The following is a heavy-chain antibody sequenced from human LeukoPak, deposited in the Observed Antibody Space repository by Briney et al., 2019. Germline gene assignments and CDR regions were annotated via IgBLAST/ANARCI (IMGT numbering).Heavy chain of an antibody. CDR2: MNPNSGGT. Sequence: ASVKVSCKASGYTFTSYDINWVRQATGQGLEWMGWMNPNSGGTNYAQKFQGWVTMTRDTSISTAYMELRSLRSDDTAVYYCARDRDGLFDYWGQGTLVTVSS. D-gene: IGHD5-24*01. CDR1: GYTFTSYD. J-gene: IGHJ4*02. V-gene: IGHV1-2*04. CDR3: ARDRDGLFDY.